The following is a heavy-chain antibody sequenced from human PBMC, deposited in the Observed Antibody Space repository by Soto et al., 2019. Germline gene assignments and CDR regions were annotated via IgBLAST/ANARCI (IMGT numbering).Heavy chain of an antibody. CDR2: ISAYNGNT. J-gene: IGHJ4*02. CDR3: ARAAGIVVVQAATDY. D-gene: IGHD2-2*01. Sequence: ASVKVSCKASGYTFTSYGISWVRQAPGQGLEWMGWISAYNGNTNYAQKLQGRVTMTTDTSTSTAYMELRSLRSDDTAVYYCARAAGIVVVQAATDYWGQGTLVTVSS. V-gene: IGHV1-18*01. CDR1: GYTFTSYG.